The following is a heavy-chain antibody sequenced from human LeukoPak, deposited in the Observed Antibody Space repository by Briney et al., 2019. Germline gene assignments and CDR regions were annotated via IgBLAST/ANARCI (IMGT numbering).Heavy chain of an antibody. J-gene: IGHJ4*02. V-gene: IGHV1-2*02. CDR3: ARTLSPYYDILTGYYHSFDY. Sequence: ASVKVSCKASGYTFTGYYMHWVRQAPGQGLEWMVWINPNSGGTNYAQKFQGRVTMTRDTSISTAYMELSRLRSDDTAVYYCARTLSPYYDILTGYYHSFDYWGQGTLVTVSS. CDR1: GYTFTGYY. CDR2: INPNSGGT. D-gene: IGHD3-9*01.